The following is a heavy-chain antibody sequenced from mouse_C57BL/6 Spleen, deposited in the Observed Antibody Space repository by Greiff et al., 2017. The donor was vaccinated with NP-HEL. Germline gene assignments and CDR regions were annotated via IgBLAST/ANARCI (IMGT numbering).Heavy chain of an antibody. J-gene: IGHJ4*01. CDR3: ARRGSSPRAMDY. Sequence: VHVKQSGPVLVKPGASVKMSCKASGYTFTDYYMNWVKQSHGKSLEWIGVINPYNGGTSYNQQFKGKATLTVDKSSSTAYMELNSLTSEDSAVYYCARRGSSPRAMDYWGQGTSVTVSS. D-gene: IGHD1-1*01. CDR1: GYTFTDYY. CDR2: INPYNGGT. V-gene: IGHV1-19*01.